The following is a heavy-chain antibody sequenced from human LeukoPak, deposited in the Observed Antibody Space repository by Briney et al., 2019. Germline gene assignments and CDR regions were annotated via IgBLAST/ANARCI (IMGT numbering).Heavy chain of an antibody. J-gene: IGHJ4*02. Sequence: GGSLRLSCAASGFTFSSYAMSWVRQAPGKGLEWVSVIYSGGSTYYADSVKGRFTISRDNSKNTLYLQMNSLRAEDTAVYYCARLKDCSGGSCYRDWGQGTLVTVSS. D-gene: IGHD2-15*01. CDR1: GFTFSSYA. CDR2: IYSGGST. CDR3: ARLKDCSGGSCYRD. V-gene: IGHV3-66*04.